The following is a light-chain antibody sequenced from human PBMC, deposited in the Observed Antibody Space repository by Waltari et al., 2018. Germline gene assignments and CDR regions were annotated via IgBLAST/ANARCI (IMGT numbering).Light chain of an antibody. Sequence: IQLTQSPSSLPASLGARVTITCRASQYISGYLAWYQQEPGKAPKLLIYGASTLQSGVPSRFSGSGSGTHYTLTISRLLPEDFATYYCQQLHTFPATFGQGTKLEI. J-gene: IGKJ2*01. CDR1: QYISGY. CDR3: QQLHTFPAT. V-gene: IGKV1-9*01. CDR2: GAS.